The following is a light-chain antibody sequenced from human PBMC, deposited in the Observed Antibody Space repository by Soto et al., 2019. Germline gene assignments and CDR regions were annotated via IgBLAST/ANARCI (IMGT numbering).Light chain of an antibody. CDR2: EAS. J-gene: IGLJ1*01. Sequence: QSVLTQPPSVSGAPGQNITISCTGTSTDLVTYNRVSWYQQPPGTAPKLIVYEASNRPSGVHDRFYGSKSGNTASLTISGPRGLEDPDYFFILYTGGNTYVCGAGTK. V-gene: IGLV2-18*01. CDR1: STDLVTYNR. CDR3: ILYTGGNTYV.